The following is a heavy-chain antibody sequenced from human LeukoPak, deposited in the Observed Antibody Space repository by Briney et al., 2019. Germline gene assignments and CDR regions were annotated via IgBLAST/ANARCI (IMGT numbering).Heavy chain of an antibody. CDR1: GGSFSGYY. CDR3: SRGQWRRYFRY. V-gene: IGHV4-34*01. CDR2: INHSGST. Sequence: PAETLSLTCAVSGGSFSGYYWSWIRQPPGKGLEWIGEINHSGSTKYNLALMSRGTISLDTSKNKFSLKLSSVTAADTAVYYCSRGQWRRYFRYWWQGTLVTVSS. D-gene: IGHD3-9*01. J-gene: IGHJ4*02.